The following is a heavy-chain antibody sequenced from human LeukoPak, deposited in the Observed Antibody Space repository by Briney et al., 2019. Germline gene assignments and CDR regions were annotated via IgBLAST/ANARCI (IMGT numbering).Heavy chain of an antibody. CDR2: IIPIFGTA. J-gene: IGHJ4*02. D-gene: IGHD6-19*01. CDR1: GGTFSSYA. Sequence: GASVKVSCKASGGTFSSYAISWVRQAPGQGLEWMGGIIPIFGTANYAQKFQGRVTITAGESTSTAYMELSSLRSEDTAVYYCARDIGIAVAGGDYWGQGTLVTVSS. CDR3: ARDIGIAVAGGDY. V-gene: IGHV1-69*13.